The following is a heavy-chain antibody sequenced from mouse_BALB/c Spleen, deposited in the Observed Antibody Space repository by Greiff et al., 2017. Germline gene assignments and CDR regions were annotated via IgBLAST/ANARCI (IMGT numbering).Heavy chain of an antibody. Sequence: EVQLVESGPGLVKPSQSLSLTCTVTGYSITSDYAWNWIRQFPGNKLEWMGYISYSGSTSYNPSLKSRISITRDTSKNQFFLQLNSVTTEDTATYYCAREDLYAMDYWGQGTSVTVSS. V-gene: IGHV3-2*02. J-gene: IGHJ4*01. CDR2: ISYSGST. CDR3: AREDLYAMDY. CDR1: GYSITSDYA.